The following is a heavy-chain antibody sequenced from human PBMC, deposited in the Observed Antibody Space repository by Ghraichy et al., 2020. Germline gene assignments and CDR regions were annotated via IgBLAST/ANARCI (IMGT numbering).Heavy chain of an antibody. CDR2: IKGDGSDT. J-gene: IGHJ4*02. CDR1: GFIFSNYW. D-gene: IGHD5-24*01. Sequence: GSLRLSCAASGFIFSNYWMHWVRQAPGKGLVWVSRIKGDGSDTRYADSVKGRFTVSRDNAKSTLYLEVNNLRAEDTAVYYCARDGHAYNFDYWGQGTLVTVSS. V-gene: IGHV3-74*01. CDR3: ARDGHAYNFDY.